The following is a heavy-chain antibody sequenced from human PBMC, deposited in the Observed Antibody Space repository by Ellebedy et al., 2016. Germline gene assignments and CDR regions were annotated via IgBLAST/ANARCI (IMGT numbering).Heavy chain of an antibody. V-gene: IGHV3-7*01. D-gene: IGHD2-15*01. Sequence: GESLKIFCAASGFTFSSYWMSWVRQAPGKGLEWVANIKQDGSEKYYVDSVKGRFTISRDNAKNSLYLQMNSLRAEDTAVYYCARDHGWYYYGMDVWGQGSTVTVSS. CDR1: GFTFSSYW. CDR2: IKQDGSEK. J-gene: IGHJ6*02. CDR3: ARDHGWYYYGMDV.